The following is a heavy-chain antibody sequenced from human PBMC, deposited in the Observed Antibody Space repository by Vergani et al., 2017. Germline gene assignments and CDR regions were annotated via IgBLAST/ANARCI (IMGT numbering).Heavy chain of an antibody. CDR1: GYTLTELS. CDR2: FDPEDGET. Sequence: QVQLVQSGAEVKKPGASVKVSCKVSGYTLTELSMHWVRQAPGKGLEWMGGFDPEDGETIYAQKFQGRVTMTADKSTSTAYMELSRLRSEGTAVYYCAEDCSSTSCLPRAPLWGQGTLVTVSS. CDR3: AEDCSSTSCLPRAPL. V-gene: IGHV1-24*01. D-gene: IGHD2-2*01. J-gene: IGHJ4*02.